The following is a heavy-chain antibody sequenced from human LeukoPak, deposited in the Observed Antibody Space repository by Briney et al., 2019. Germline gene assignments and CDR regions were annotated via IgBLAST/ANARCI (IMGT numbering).Heavy chain of an antibody. V-gene: IGHV3-49*04. D-gene: IGHD5-12*01. CDR3: TRYSGYRDY. CDR2: IRSNTAYGGTT. CDR1: GFTFADHA. Sequence: GGSLRLSCTASGFTFADHAMSWVRQAPGKGLEWVGFIRSNTAYGGTTEYAASVQGRFTISRDDSKSIAYLQMNSLKTEDTAVYYCTRYSGYRDYWGQGTLVTVSS. J-gene: IGHJ4*02.